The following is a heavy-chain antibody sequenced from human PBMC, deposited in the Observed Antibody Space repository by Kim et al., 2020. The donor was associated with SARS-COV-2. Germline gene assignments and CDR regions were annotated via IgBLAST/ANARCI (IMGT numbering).Heavy chain of an antibody. CDR3: ARHSYYGSGSYSDYYYYGMDV. D-gene: IGHD3-10*01. CDR1: GYSFTSYW. V-gene: IGHV5-51*01. CDR2: IYPGDSDT. J-gene: IGHJ6*02. Sequence: GESLKISCKGSGYSFTSYWIGWVRQMPGKGLEWMGIIYPGDSDTRYSPSFQGQVTISADKSISTAYLQWSSLKASDTAMYYCARHSYYGSGSYSDYYYYGMDVWGQGTTVTVSS.